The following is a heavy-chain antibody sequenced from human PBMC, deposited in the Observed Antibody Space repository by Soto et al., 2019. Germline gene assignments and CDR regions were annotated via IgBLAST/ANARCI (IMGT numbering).Heavy chain of an antibody. CDR1: GYTFTSYY. CDR3: ARDLRFTDCSGGSCYSRTTPRNWFDP. D-gene: IGHD2-15*01. CDR2: INPSGGST. Sequence: GSVKVSCKASGYTFTSYYMHWVRQAPGQGLEWMGIINPSGGSTSYAQKFQGRVTMTRDTSTSTVYMELSSLRSEDTAVYYCARDLRFTDCSGGSCYSRTTPRNWFDPWGQGTLVTVSS. J-gene: IGHJ5*02. V-gene: IGHV1-46*01.